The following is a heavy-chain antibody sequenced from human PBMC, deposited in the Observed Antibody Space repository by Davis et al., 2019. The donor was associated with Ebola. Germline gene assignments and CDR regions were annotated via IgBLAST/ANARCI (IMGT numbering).Heavy chain of an antibody. Sequence: GESLKISCAASGFTFSTYSMNWVRQAPGKGLEWVSSISRSSNYKNYADSVKGRFTISRDDAKNSLYLQMNGLRAEDTAVYYCARAKLLWFGELLYSDYYGMDVWGQGTTVTVSS. D-gene: IGHD3-10*01. CDR1: GFTFSTYS. CDR2: ISRSSNYK. V-gene: IGHV3-21*06. CDR3: ARAKLLWFGELLYSDYYGMDV. J-gene: IGHJ6*02.